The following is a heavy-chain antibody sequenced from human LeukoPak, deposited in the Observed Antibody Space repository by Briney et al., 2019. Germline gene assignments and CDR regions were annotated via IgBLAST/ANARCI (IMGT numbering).Heavy chain of an antibody. D-gene: IGHD3-22*01. J-gene: IGHJ4*02. V-gene: IGHV3-23*01. CDR3: AREIGGYYY. CDR1: GFTFSSYG. CDR2: ISGSGGST. Sequence: PGGTLRLSCAASGFTFSSYGMSWVRQAPGKGLEWVSAISGSGGSTYYADSVKGRFTISRDNSKNTLYLQMNSLRTEDTAVYYCAREIGGYYYWGQGTLVTVSS.